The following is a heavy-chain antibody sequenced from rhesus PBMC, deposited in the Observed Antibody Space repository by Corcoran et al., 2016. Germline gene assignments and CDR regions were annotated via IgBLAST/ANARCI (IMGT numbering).Heavy chain of an antibody. V-gene: IGHV4-127*01. CDR2: IYGSSGST. D-gene: IGHD4-29*01. Sequence: QVQLQESGPGLVKPSETLSLTCAVSGYSISSGYGWGWIRQPPGKGLEWIGQIYGSSGSTYYHPPRKSRVPVSKDPSKNQFSLKLSSVTAADTAVYYCARTYGSSFLDYWGQGVLVTVSS. CDR1: GYSISSGYG. CDR3: ARTYGSSFLDY. J-gene: IGHJ4*01.